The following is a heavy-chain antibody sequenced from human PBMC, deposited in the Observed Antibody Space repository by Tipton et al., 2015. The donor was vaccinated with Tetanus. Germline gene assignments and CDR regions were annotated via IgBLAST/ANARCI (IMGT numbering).Heavy chain of an antibody. CDR2: INPSGGST. D-gene: IGHD2-21*01. Sequence: QVQLVQSGAEVKKPGASVKVSCKASGYTFTAYYVHWVRQAPGQGLEWVGMINPSGGSTSHAQKFQGRITLTRVTSTNTVYTELNSLRSDDTAVYYCTRAVIYFDLWGRGTLVTVSS. CDR3: TRAVIYFDL. J-gene: IGHJ2*01. CDR1: GYTFTAYY. V-gene: IGHV1-46*01.